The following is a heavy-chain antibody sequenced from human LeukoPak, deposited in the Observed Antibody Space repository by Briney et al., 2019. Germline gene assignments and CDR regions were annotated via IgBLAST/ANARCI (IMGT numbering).Heavy chain of an antibody. CDR2: MYSGGST. CDR1: GFIVSNNY. CDR3: ARVLGGDAFDI. D-gene: IGHD3-16*01. Sequence: PGGSLRLSCAASGFIVSNNYMGWVRQAPGKGLEWVSIMYSGGSTYNADSVKGRFTISRDNSRNTLYLQMNRLRAEDTAVYYCARVLGGDAFDIWGQGTMVTVSS. J-gene: IGHJ3*02. V-gene: IGHV3-66*01.